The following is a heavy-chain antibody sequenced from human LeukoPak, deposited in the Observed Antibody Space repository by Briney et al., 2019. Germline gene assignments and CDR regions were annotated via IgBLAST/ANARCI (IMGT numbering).Heavy chain of an antibody. J-gene: IGHJ4*02. V-gene: IGHV3-21*01. Sequence: GGSLRLSCAASGFTFSSYSMNWVRQAPGKGLEWVSSISSNSNIYYADSVKGRFAISRDNAKNSLYLQMNSLRAEDTAVYYCAREESSSSGYYFDYWGQGALVTVSS. CDR1: GFTFSSYS. D-gene: IGHD6-6*01. CDR2: ISSNSNI. CDR3: AREESSSSGYYFDY.